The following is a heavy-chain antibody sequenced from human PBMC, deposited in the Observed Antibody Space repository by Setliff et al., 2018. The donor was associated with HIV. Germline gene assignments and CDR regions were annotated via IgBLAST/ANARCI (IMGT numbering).Heavy chain of an antibody. D-gene: IGHD6-19*01. V-gene: IGHV1-8*02. CDR1: GYTLTSYE. CDR3: ARAAVAVTMGGYYYYMDV. CDR2: MNPNSGDT. Sequence: ASVKVSCKASGYTLTSYEISWVRQATGQGLEWMGWMNPNSGDTGYAQKFQGRVTMTRNTSISTAFMELSSLRSEDTAVYYCARAAVAVTMGGYYYYMDVWGKGTTVTVSS. J-gene: IGHJ6*03.